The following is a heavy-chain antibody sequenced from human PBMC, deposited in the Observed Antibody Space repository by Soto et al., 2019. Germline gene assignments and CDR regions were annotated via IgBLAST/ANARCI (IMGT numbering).Heavy chain of an antibody. D-gene: IGHD1-1*01. CDR2: FRSSDNRI. V-gene: IGHV3-48*01. J-gene: IGHJ3*02. Sequence: EVQLVESGGGLVQPGGSLRLSCAASGCTFSSYSMNWVRQAPGKGLEWVSFFRSSDNRILYADSVKGRFTISRDDARNSLYLQMNSLRAEDTAVYYCARDYNWAFDIWGQGTMVTVSS. CDR3: ARDYNWAFDI. CDR1: GCTFSSYS.